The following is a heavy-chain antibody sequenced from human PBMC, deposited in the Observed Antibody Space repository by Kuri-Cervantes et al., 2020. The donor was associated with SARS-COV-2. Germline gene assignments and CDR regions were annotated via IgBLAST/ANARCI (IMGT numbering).Heavy chain of an antibody. CDR2: IYHSGST. Sequence: GSLRLSCTVSGYSISSGYYWGWIRQPPGKGLEWIGSIYHSGSTYYNPSLKSRVAISVDTSKNQFSLKLISVTAADTAVYYCARVGRAGPFDYWGQGTLVTVSS. CDR3: ARVGRAGPFDY. D-gene: IGHD6-13*01. V-gene: IGHV4-38-2*02. J-gene: IGHJ4*02. CDR1: GYSISSGYY.